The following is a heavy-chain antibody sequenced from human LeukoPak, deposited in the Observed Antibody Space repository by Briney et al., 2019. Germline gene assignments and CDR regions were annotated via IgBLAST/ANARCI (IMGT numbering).Heavy chain of an antibody. D-gene: IGHD2-2*01. V-gene: IGHV4-4*07. CDR3: ARDRGPDQYYQIDY. CDR2: IYTSGST. Sequence: SETLSLTCTVSGGSISSYYWSWIRQPAGKGLEWIGRIYTSGSTNYNPSLKSRVTMSVDTSKNQFSLKLSSVTAADTAVYYRARDRGPDQYYQIDYWGQGTLATVSS. CDR1: GGSISSYY. J-gene: IGHJ4*02.